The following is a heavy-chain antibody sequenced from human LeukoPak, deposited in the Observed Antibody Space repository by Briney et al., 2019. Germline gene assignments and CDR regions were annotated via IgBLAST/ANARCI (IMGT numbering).Heavy chain of an antibody. D-gene: IGHD4-17*01. J-gene: IGHJ4*02. V-gene: IGHV3-30*01. CDR3: ARGDGDYEGFDY. Sequence: GSVKGRFTISRDNSKNTLYLQMNSLRAEDTAVYYCARGDGDYEGFDYWGQGTLVTVSS.